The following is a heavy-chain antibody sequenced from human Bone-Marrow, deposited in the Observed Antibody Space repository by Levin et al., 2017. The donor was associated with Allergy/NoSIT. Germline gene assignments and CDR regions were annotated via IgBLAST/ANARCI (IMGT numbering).Heavy chain of an antibody. V-gene: IGHV3-9*01. CDR2: ITWNSGNI. D-gene: IGHD5-18*01. CDR1: GFRFDYYA. CDR3: ARDSEKRVDTPLVTALDS. J-gene: IGHJ4*02. Sequence: GGSLRLFCAASGFRFDYYAMHWVRQGPAKGLEWVSSITWNSGNIVYAASLKGRFTISRDNAKNSLYLQMNGLTTEDTGLYFCARDSEKRVDTPLVTALDSWGQGTLVTVSS.